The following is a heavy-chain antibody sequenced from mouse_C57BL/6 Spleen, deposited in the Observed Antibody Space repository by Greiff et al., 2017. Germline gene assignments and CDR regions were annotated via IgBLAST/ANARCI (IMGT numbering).Heavy chain of an antibody. J-gene: IGHJ1*03. Sequence: VQLQESGPELVKPGASVKISCKASGYAFSSSWMNWVKQRPGKGLEWIGRIYPGDGDTNYNGKFKGKATLTADKSSSTAYMQLSSLTSEDSAVYFCASSDYYGSSYHWYFAVWGTGTTVTVSS. CDR1: GYAFSSSW. V-gene: IGHV1-82*01. CDR3: ASSDYYGSSYHWYFAV. D-gene: IGHD1-1*01. CDR2: IYPGDGDT.